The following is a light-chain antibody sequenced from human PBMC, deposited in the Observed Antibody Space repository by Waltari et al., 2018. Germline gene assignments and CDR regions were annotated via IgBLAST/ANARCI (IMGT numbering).Light chain of an antibody. J-gene: IGLJ3*02. CDR3: CSYAGDSLWV. CDR1: SSDIGSYNL. Sequence: QSALTQPASVSASPGQSITIPCKGTSSDIGSYNLVSWYQQHPGKAPKVMIYDVTKRPSGVSNRFSGSTSGYTASLTVSGLQAEDESDYYCCSYAGDSLWVFGGGTKLTVL. CDR2: DVT. V-gene: IGLV2-23*02.